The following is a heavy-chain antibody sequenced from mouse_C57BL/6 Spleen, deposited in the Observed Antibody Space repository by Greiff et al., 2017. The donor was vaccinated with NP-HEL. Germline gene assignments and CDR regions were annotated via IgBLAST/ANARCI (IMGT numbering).Heavy chain of an antibody. D-gene: IGHD1-1*01. Sequence: EVTLEESGGGLVKPGGSLKLSCAASGFTFSSYAMSWVRQTPEKRLEWVATISAGGSYTYYPDNVKGRFTISRENAKNNLYLQMSHLKSEDTAMYYYARDRYITGFAYWGQGTLVTVSA. CDR1: GFTFSSYA. CDR3: ARDRYITGFAY. CDR2: ISAGGSYT. V-gene: IGHV5-4*01. J-gene: IGHJ3*01.